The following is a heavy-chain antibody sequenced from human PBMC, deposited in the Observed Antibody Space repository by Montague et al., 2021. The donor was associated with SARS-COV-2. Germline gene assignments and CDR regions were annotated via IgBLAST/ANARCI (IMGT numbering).Heavy chain of an antibody. J-gene: IGHJ4*02. V-gene: IGHV3-21*01. CDR2: ISSSSSSL. D-gene: IGHD2-15*01. CDR3: VRGGACSGGKCNGGARD. CDR1: GFTFRSYT. Sequence: SLRLSCAASGFTFRSYTLNWVRQSPGMGLEWVSFISSSSSSLYYSASXXGRFPISRDNAKNSLYLQMNILRVEDTAVYYCVRGGACSGGKCNGGARDWGQGTLVTVSS.